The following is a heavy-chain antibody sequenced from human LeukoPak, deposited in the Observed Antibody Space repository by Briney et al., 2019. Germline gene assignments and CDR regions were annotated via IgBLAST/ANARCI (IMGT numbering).Heavy chain of an antibody. J-gene: IGHJ6*03. CDR2: IRYDGSNK. CDR3: AKAGRAISEPDYYYYMDV. V-gene: IGHV3-30*02. Sequence: GGSLRLSCAASGFTFSSYGMHWVRQAPGKGLEWVAFIRYDGSNKYYADSVKGRFTISRDNSKNTLYLQMNSLRAEDTAVYYCAKAGRAISEPDYYYYMDVWGKGTTVTVSS. D-gene: IGHD1-14*01. CDR1: GFTFSSYG.